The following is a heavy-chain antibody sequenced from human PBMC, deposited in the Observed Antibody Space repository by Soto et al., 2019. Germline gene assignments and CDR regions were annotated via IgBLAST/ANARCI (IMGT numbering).Heavy chain of an antibody. CDR1: GYTFTSYA. V-gene: IGHV1-3*01. Sequence: ASVKVSCKASGYTFTSYAMHWVRQAPGQRLEWMGWINAGNGNTKYSQKFQGRVTITRDTSASTAYMELSSLRSEDTAVYYCARVFSSWYWAFDIWGQGTMVTVSS. D-gene: IGHD6-13*01. J-gene: IGHJ3*02. CDR2: INAGNGNT. CDR3: ARVFSSWYWAFDI.